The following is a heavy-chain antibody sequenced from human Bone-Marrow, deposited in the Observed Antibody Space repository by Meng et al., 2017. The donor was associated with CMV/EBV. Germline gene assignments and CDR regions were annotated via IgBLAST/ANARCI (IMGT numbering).Heavy chain of an antibody. CDR2: IYYSGST. J-gene: IGHJ5*02. Sequence: SETLSLTCTVSGGSISSYYWSWIRQPPGKGLEWIGYIYYSGSTNYNPSLKSRVTISVDTSKNQFSLKLSSVTAADTAVYYCARDYCSSTSCYPSWFDPWGQGTLVTGSS. D-gene: IGHD2-2*01. CDR1: GGSISSYY. V-gene: IGHV4-59*01. CDR3: ARDYCSSTSCYPSWFDP.